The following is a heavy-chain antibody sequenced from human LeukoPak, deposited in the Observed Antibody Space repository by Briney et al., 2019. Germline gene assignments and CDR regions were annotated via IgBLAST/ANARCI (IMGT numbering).Heavy chain of an antibody. Sequence: GGSLRLSCGASGFTSSEYWMSWVRQAPGRGPEWVANIKGDGSKIYYVDSVKGRFTISRDNDKNSLYLQMNNLRVEDTAVYHCARDGSCFDFWGQGALVTVSS. J-gene: IGHJ4*02. V-gene: IGHV3-7*01. D-gene: IGHD2-15*01. CDR1: GFTSSEYW. CDR3: ARDGSCFDF. CDR2: IKGDGSKI.